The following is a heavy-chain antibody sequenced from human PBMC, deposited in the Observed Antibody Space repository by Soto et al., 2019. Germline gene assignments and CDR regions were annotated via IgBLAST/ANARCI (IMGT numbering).Heavy chain of an antibody. Sequence: GGSLRLSCAASGFTFSSYGMHWVRQAPGKGLEWVAVISYDGSNKYYADSVKGRFTISRDNSKNTLYLQMNSLRAEDTAVYYCAKGTDIVVVPAASIDYWGQGTLVTVSS. CDR1: GFTFSSYG. D-gene: IGHD2-2*01. V-gene: IGHV3-30*18. CDR3: AKGTDIVVVPAASIDY. J-gene: IGHJ4*02. CDR2: ISYDGSNK.